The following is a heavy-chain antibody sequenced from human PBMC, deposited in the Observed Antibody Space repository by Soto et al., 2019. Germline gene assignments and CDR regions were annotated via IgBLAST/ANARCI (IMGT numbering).Heavy chain of an antibody. D-gene: IGHD6-13*01. Sequence: EVQLVESGGGLVQPGGSLRLSCAASGFTVSSNYMSWVRQAPGKGLEWVSVIYSGGSTYYADSVKGRFTTSRHNSRTTAQLRGTRPCTADTAVNYCARVGIAAAGMADDYWGQGTLVTVSS. CDR1: GFTVSSNY. V-gene: IGHV3-53*04. J-gene: IGHJ4*02. CDR3: ARVGIAAAGMADDY. CDR2: IYSGGST.